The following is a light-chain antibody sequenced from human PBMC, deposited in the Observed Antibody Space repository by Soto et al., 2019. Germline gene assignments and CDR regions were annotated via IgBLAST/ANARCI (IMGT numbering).Light chain of an antibody. Sequence: DVVVPQSPDSLAVSLGERATINCKSSQSVLYSSNNKNYLAWYQQKPGQPPKLLIYWACTRESGVPDRFSGSGSWTDFTLTISILQAEDVAVYYCQQYYSLWTFGQGTKVEIK. CDR1: QSVLYSSNNKNY. CDR3: QQYYSLWT. J-gene: IGKJ1*01. CDR2: WAC. V-gene: IGKV4-1*01.